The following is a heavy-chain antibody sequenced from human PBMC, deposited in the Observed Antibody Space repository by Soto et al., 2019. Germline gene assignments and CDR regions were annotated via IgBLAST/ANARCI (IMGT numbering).Heavy chain of an antibody. CDR1: GYTLTELS. D-gene: IGHD6-6*01. Sequence: ASVKVSCKVSGYTLTELSMHWVRQAPGKGLEWMGGFDPEDGETIYAQKFQGRVTMTEDTSTDTAYMELSSLRSEDTAVYYCAKDQGAARPFDYWGQGTLVTVSS. CDR3: AKDQGAARPFDY. V-gene: IGHV1-24*01. J-gene: IGHJ4*02. CDR2: FDPEDGET.